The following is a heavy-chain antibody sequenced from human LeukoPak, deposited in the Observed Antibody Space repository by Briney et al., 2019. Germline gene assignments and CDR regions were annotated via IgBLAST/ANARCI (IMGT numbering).Heavy chain of an antibody. V-gene: IGHV4-61*02. CDR1: GGSISGGSYY. J-gene: IGHJ5*02. D-gene: IGHD1-26*01. CDR3: ASDGGSYRNWFDP. CDR2: IYTSGST. Sequence: SETLSLTCTVSGGSISGGSYYWSWIRQPAGKGLEWIGRIYTSGSTNYNPSLKSRVTISVDTSKNQFSLKLSSVTAADTAVYYCASDGGSYRNWFDPWGQGTLVTVSS.